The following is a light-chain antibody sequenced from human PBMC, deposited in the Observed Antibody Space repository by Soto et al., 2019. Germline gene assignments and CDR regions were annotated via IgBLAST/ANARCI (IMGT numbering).Light chain of an antibody. J-gene: IGLJ1*01. CDR1: SSDVGSYNL. Sequence: QSVLTQPASVSGSPGQSITISCTGNSSDVGSYNLVSWYQQHPGKAPKLMIYEGSKRPSGVSNRSSGSKSGNTASQTISGLQAEDEADYYCCSYAGSSTYVFGTGTKVTVL. V-gene: IGLV2-23*01. CDR3: CSYAGSSTYV. CDR2: EGS.